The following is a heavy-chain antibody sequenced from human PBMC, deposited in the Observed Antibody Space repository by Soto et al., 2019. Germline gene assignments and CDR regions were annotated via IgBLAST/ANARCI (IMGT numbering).Heavy chain of an antibody. J-gene: IGHJ4*02. V-gene: IGHV1-18*01. CDR1: GYTFTTYG. CDR2: ISTYNGNT. CDR3: AREYCANGVCYLPDY. Sequence: QVQLVQSGAEVKKPGASVKVSCKASGYTFTTYGISWVRKAPGQGLEWMGWISTYNGNTYYTQKLQGRVTMTTDTSTNTAYMELTSLKSDDTAVYYCAREYCANGVCYLPDYWGQGTLVTVSS. D-gene: IGHD2-8*01.